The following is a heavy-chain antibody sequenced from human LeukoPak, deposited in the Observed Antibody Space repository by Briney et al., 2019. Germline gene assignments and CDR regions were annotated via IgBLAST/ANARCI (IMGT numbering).Heavy chain of an antibody. D-gene: IGHD5-12*01. V-gene: IGHV4-39*07. CDR2: INHSGST. J-gene: IGHJ4*02. CDR1: GDSIRSTASY. Sequence: SETLSLTCTVSGDSIRSTASYWGWIRQPPGKGLEWIGEINHSGSTNYNPSLKSRVTISVDTSKNQFSLKLSSVTAADTAVYYCARGRYSGYDFPLDYWGQGTLVTVSS. CDR3: ARGRYSGYDFPLDY.